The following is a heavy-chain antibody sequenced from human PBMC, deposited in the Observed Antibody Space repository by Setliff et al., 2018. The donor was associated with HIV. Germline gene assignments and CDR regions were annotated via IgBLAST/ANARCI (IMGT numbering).Heavy chain of an antibody. CDR2: IKQDGSEK. CDR1: GFTFSSYW. D-gene: IGHD2-15*01. Sequence: PGGSLRLSCAASGFTFSSYWMSWVRQAPGKGLEWVANIKQDGSEKYYVDSVKGRFTISRDNAKNSLYLQMNSLRAEDTAVYYCARYCSGGSCSHDAFDIWGQGTMVT. V-gene: IGHV3-7*01. CDR3: ARYCSGGSCSHDAFDI. J-gene: IGHJ3*02.